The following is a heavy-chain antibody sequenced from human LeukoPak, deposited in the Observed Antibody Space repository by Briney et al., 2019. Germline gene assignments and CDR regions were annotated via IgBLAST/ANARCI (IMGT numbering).Heavy chain of an antibody. J-gene: IGHJ3*02. D-gene: IGHD3-22*01. Sequence: SGGSLRLSCAASGFTFDDYAMHWVRQAPGKGLEWVSGISWNSGSIGYADSVKGRFTISRDNAKNFLYLQMNSLRAEDMALYYCAKDRGYYDSSANAFDIWGQGTMVTVSS. CDR1: GFTFDDYA. CDR2: ISWNSGSI. CDR3: AKDRGYYDSSANAFDI. V-gene: IGHV3-9*03.